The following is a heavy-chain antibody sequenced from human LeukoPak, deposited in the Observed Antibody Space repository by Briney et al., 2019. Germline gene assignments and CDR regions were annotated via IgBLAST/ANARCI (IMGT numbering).Heavy chain of an antibody. J-gene: IGHJ4*02. CDR1: GGTFSSYA. Sequence: SVKVSCKASGGTFSSYAISWVRQAPGQGLAWMGGIIPIFGTANYAQKFQGRVTITADESTGTAYMELSSLRSEDTAVYYCAREGAYSSSPLDYWGQGTLVTVSS. CDR2: IIPIFGTA. D-gene: IGHD6-13*01. V-gene: IGHV1-69*01. CDR3: AREGAYSSSPLDY.